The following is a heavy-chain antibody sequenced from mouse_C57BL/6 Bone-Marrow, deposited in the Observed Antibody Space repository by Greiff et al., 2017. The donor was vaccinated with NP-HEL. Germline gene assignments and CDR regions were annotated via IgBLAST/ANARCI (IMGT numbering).Heavy chain of an antibody. CDR1: GYTFTSYW. J-gene: IGHJ2*01. CDR3: ARGEGTCYYGSNYFDY. D-gene: IGHD1-1*01. CDR2: IDPSDSYT. Sequence: QVQLQQPGAELVMPGASVKLSCKASGYTFTSYWMHWVKQRPGQGLEWIGEIDPSDSYTNYNQKFKGKSTLTVDKSSRTAYMQLSSLTSEDSAVYYCARGEGTCYYGSNYFDYWGQGTTLTVSS. V-gene: IGHV1-69*01.